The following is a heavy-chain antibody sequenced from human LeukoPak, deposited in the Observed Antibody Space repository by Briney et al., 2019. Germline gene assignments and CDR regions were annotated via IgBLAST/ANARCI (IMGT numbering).Heavy chain of an antibody. CDR1: GGSVSSGSYY. J-gene: IGHJ4*02. CDR2: IYYSGST. D-gene: IGHD2-2*01. V-gene: IGHV4-61*01. CDR3: AAVVPAVMGYFDY. Sequence: SETLSLTCTVSGGSVSSGSYYWSWIRQPPGKGLEWIGYIYYSGSTNYNPSLKSRVTISVDTSKNQFSLKLSSVTAADTAVYYCAAVVPAVMGYFDYWGQGTLVTVSS.